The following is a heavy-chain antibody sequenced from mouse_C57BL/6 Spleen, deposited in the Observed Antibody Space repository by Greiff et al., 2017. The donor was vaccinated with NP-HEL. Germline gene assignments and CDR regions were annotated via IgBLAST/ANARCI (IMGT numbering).Heavy chain of an antibody. Sequence: EVKVVESGGGLVKPGGSLKLSCAASGFTFSSYTMSWVRQTPEKRLEWVATISGGGGNTYYPDSVKGRFTISRDNAKNTLYLQMSSLRSEDTALYYCARQGYDGYSDYFDYWGQGTTLTVSS. CDR3: ARQGYDGYSDYFDY. J-gene: IGHJ2*01. D-gene: IGHD2-3*01. V-gene: IGHV5-9*01. CDR2: ISGGGGNT. CDR1: GFTFSSYT.